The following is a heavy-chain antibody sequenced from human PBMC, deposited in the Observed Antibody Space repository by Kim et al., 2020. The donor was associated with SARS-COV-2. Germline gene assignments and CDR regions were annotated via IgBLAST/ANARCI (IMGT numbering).Heavy chain of an antibody. CDR1: GFTFSSYG. CDR2: IWDGGSNK. V-gene: IGHV3-33*01. J-gene: IGHJ4*02. D-gene: IGHD1-26*01. Sequence: GGSLRLSCAASGFTFSSYGMHWVRQAPGKGLEWVSVIWDGGSNKYYADSVKGRFTISRDNSKNTLYLQMNSLRAEDTAVYYCARVGQVRASTGLDYWGLG. CDR3: ARVGQVRASTGLDY.